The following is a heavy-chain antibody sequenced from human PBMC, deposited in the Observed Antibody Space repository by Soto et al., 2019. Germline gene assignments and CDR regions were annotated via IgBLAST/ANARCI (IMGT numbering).Heavy chain of an antibody. CDR3: ARDDYDLWSGPGDY. J-gene: IGHJ4*02. CDR2: ITGSSSTR. D-gene: IGHD3-3*01. Sequence: EVQLVESGGGLVQPGGSLRLSCAASGFTFSTSSMIWVRQAPGKGLEWVSYITGSSSTRHYADSVKGRFTISRDNAKNSLYLQMNRLRDEDTAVYICARDDYDLWSGPGDYWGQGTLVTVSS. CDR1: GFTFSTSS. V-gene: IGHV3-48*02.